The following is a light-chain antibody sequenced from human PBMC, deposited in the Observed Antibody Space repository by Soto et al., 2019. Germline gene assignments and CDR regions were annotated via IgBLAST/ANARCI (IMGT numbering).Light chain of an antibody. V-gene: IGLV2-14*01. CDR2: EVS. CDR1: SSDVGCYNY. Sequence: QSALTQPASVSGSPGQSITISCTGTSSDVGCYNYVSWYQKHPGKAPKLMIYEVSNRPSGVSNRFSASKSGNTASLTISGLQAEDEADYYCSSYTFRSTYVFGTGTKLTVL. J-gene: IGLJ1*01. CDR3: SSYTFRSTYV.